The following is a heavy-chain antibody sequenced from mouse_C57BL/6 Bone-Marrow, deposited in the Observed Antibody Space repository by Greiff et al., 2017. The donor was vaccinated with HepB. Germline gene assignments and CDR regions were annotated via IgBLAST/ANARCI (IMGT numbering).Heavy chain of an antibody. Sequence: EVKLMESGGGLVQPGGSLKLSCAASGFTFSDYYMYWVRQTPEKRLEWVAYISNGGGSTYYPDTVKGRYTISRDKSKNTLYLQLSRLKSEDTAMYYCARQVTSVVAPLGFDVGGTGTTVTVSA. CDR1: GFTFSDYY. D-gene: IGHD1-1*01. CDR3: ARQVTSVVAPLGFDV. J-gene: IGHJ1*03. V-gene: IGHV5-12*01. CDR2: ISNGGGST.